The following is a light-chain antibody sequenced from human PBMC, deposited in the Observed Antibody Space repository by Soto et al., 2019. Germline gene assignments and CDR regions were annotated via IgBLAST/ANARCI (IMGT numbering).Light chain of an antibody. CDR3: QQRSNWPTT. CDR2: DAS. CDR1: QSVSSY. V-gene: IGKV3-11*01. Sequence: EIVLTQSPATRSLSPGERATLSCRASQSVSSYLAWYQQKPGQAPRLLIYDASNRATGIPARFSGRGPGTDFTPTISSLQPEAFAVSYCQQRSNWPTTFSQGTKLAIK. J-gene: IGKJ2*01.